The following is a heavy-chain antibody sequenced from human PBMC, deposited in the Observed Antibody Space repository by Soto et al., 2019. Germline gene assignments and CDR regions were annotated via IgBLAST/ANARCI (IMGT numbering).Heavy chain of an antibody. Sequence: ASVKVSCKASGGTFSSYAISWGRQAPGQGLEWMGGIIPIFGTANYAQKFQGRVTITADKSTSTVYMELSSLRSEDMAVYYCARVSGAAVAVEAFDIWGQGTMVTVSS. CDR2: IIPIFGTA. CDR1: GGTFSSYA. V-gene: IGHV1-69*06. J-gene: IGHJ3*02. CDR3: ARVSGAAVAVEAFDI. D-gene: IGHD6-19*01.